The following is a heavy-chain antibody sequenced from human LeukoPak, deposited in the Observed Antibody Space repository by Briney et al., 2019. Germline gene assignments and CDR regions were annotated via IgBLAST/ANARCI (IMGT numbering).Heavy chain of an antibody. D-gene: IGHD4-17*01. CDR2: ISGSGGST. CDR3: AKGDYGDSAPFDY. V-gene: IGHV3-23*01. CDR1: GFTFSSYA. J-gene: IGHJ4*02. Sequence: PGGSLRLSCAASGFTFSSYAMSWVRQAPGKGLEWVSVISGSGGSTYYADSVKGRFTISRDNSKNTLYLQMNSLRAEDTAVYYCAKGDYGDSAPFDYWGQGTLVTVSS.